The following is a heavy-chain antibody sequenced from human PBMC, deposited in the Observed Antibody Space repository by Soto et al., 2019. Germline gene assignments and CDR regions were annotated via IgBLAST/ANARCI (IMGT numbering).Heavy chain of an antibody. CDR1: GGTFSSYA. CDR3: ARGAHYDILTTIWGP. CDR2: IIPIFGTA. Sequence: GASVKVSCKASGGTFSSYAISWVRQAPGQGLEWMGGIIPIFGTANYAQKFQGRVTITADESTSTAYMELSSLRSEDTAVYYCARGAHYDILTTIWGPWGQGTLVTVSS. J-gene: IGHJ5*02. D-gene: IGHD3-9*01. V-gene: IGHV1-69*13.